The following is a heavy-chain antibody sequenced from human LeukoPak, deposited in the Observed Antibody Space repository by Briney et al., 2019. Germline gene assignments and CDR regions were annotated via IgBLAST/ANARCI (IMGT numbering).Heavy chain of an antibody. Sequence: SETLSLTCTVAGGSISSYCWSWIRQPQGKGLEWIGYIYYSGSTNYNPSLKSRVTISVDTSKNQFSLKLSSVTAADTAVYYCARVSARQGLDYWGQGTLVTVSS. CDR3: ARVSARQGLDY. CDR2: IYYSGST. V-gene: IGHV4-59*01. CDR1: GGSISSYC. J-gene: IGHJ4*02.